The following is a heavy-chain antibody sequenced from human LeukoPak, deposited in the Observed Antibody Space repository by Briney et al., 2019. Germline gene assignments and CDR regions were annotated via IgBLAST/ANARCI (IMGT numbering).Heavy chain of an antibody. Sequence: GGSLRLSCAASGFTFSDYYMSWIRQAPGKGLEWGSYISSSGSTIYYADSVKGRFTISRDNAKNSLYLQMNSLRAEDTAVYYCARVGTTVTVYYYYMDVWGKGTTVTVSS. J-gene: IGHJ6*03. CDR1: GFTFSDYY. V-gene: IGHV3-11*01. D-gene: IGHD4-11*01. CDR3: ARVGTTVTVYYYYMDV. CDR2: ISSSGSTI.